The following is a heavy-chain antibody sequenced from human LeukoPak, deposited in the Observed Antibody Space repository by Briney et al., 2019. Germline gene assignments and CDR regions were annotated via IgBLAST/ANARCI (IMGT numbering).Heavy chain of an antibody. CDR2: IIPIFGTA. V-gene: IGHV1-69*13. D-gene: IGHD5-18*01. CDR3: ARASARYSYGYGGYYFGY. J-gene: IGHJ4*02. Sequence: SVKVSCKASGGTFSSYAISWVRQAPGQGLEWMGGIIPIFGTANYAQKFQGRVTITADESTSTAYMELSSLRSEDTAVYYCARASARYSYGYGGYYFGYWGQGNLVTVSS. CDR1: GGTFSSYA.